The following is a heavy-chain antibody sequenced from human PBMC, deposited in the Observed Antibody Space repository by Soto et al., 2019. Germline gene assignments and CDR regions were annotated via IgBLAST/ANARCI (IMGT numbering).Heavy chain of an antibody. CDR1: VYTFTDLS. J-gene: IGHJ4*02. Sequence: QVPLVQSGAEVKKPGASVKVSCKVSVYTFTDLSMHWVRQAPGEGLEWMGGFDPEKGKRIYAQNFQGRVTMTEDTSTGTAYMELSSLRSDDTAVYYCAASIRRVWVLPHFDYWGQGTLVSVSS. CDR3: AASIRRVWVLPHFDY. V-gene: IGHV1-24*01. CDR2: FDPEKGKR. D-gene: IGHD2-8*01.